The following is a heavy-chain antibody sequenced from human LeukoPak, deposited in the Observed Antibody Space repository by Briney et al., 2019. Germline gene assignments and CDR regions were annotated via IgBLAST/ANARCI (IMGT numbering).Heavy chain of an antibody. V-gene: IGHV3-23*01. CDR1: GFTFSSCA. Sequence: GGSLRLSCAASGFTFSSCAMSWVRQAPGKGLEWVSTISGSGHSTYYADSVKGRFTISRDNSKNTLYLQMNSLSAEDTAVYFCARDYSRNSFDYWGQGTLVTVSS. J-gene: IGHJ4*02. D-gene: IGHD6-13*01. CDR3: ARDYSRNSFDY. CDR2: ISGSGHST.